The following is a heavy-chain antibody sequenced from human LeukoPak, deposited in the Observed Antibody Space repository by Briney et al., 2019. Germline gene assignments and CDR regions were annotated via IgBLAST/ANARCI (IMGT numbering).Heavy chain of an antibody. J-gene: IGHJ5*02. V-gene: IGHV1-69*13. D-gene: IGHD4-11*01. CDR1: GGTFSSYA. CDR3: AREFPTPYYSNYLRLPFDP. Sequence: SVKVSCKXSGGTFSSYAISWVRQAPGQGLEWMGGIIPIFGTANYSQKFQGRVTITADESTSTAYMELSSLRSEDTAVYYCAREFPTPYYSNYLRLPFDPWGQGTLVTVSS. CDR2: IIPIFGTA.